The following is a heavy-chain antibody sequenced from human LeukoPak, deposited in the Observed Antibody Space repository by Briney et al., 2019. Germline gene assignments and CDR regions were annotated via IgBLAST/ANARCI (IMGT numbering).Heavy chain of an antibody. CDR3: ARGPPRYSSSWYPRFDAFDI. CDR1: GGSLTDYH. J-gene: IGHJ3*02. V-gene: IGHV4-34*01. Sequence: SETLSLTCVVSGGSLTDYHWNWIRQSPGKGLEWIGEISHSGSTTYNPSLKSRLTMSVDTSKNQFSLKLRSVTVADTAVYYCARGPPRYSSSWYPRFDAFDIWGQGTMVTVSS. D-gene: IGHD6-13*01. CDR2: ISHSGST.